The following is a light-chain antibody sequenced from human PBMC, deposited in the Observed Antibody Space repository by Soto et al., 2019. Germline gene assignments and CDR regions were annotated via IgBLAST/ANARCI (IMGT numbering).Light chain of an antibody. CDR3: SSYTNSSPYV. V-gene: IGLV2-14*01. CDR2: EVS. J-gene: IGLJ1*01. CDR1: SSDVGVYDY. Sequence: VLTQPASVSGSPGQSITISCIGTSSDVGVYDYVSWYQHHPGKAPKLLIYEVSNRPSGVSNRFSGSKSGNTASLTISGLQAEDEADYYCSSYTNSSPYVFGTGTKVTVL.